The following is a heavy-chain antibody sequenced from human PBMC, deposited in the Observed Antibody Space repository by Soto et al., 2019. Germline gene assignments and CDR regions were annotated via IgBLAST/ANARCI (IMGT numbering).Heavy chain of an antibody. D-gene: IGHD1-26*01. CDR3: AKVKEVGAITLFDY. CDR1: GFTYSTYT. Sequence: GGSLRLSCAASGFTYSTYTMHWVRQAPGKGLEWVAVISYDGNNKFYADSVKGRFTISRDNSKNTLYLQMNSLRAEDTAVYYCAKVKEVGAITLFDYWGQGTLVTVSS. J-gene: IGHJ4*02. CDR2: ISYDGNNK. V-gene: IGHV3-30-3*01.